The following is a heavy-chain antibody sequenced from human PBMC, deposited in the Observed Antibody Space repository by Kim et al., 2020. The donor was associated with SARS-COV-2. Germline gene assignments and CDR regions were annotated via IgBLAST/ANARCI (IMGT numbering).Heavy chain of an antibody. CDR3: TTVESMIVAVDY. V-gene: IGHV3-15*01. CDR2: IKSKTDGGTT. D-gene: IGHD3-22*01. Sequence: GGSLRLSCAASGFTFSNAWISWVRQAPGKGLEWVGRIKSKTDGGTTDYAAPVKGRFTISRDDSKNTLYLQMNSLKTEDTAVYYCTTVESMIVAVDYWGQGTLVTVSS. CDR1: GFTFSNAW. J-gene: IGHJ4*02.